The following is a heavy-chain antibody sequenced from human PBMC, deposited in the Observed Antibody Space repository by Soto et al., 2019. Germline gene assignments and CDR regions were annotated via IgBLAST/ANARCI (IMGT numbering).Heavy chain of an antibody. Sequence: QVQLVQSGVGVKKPGASVRVSCKASGYTFISHGISWVRQAPGQGLEWMGWISGKNGNTNYAQKLQGKVILTTDTSTSTAYMELRSLRSDDTAVYYCVRVSSSIVVVPDYGMDVWGQGTTVTVSS. V-gene: IGHV1-18*04. CDR3: VRVSSSIVVVPDYGMDV. CDR1: GYTFISHG. D-gene: IGHD2-15*01. CDR2: ISGKNGNT. J-gene: IGHJ6*02.